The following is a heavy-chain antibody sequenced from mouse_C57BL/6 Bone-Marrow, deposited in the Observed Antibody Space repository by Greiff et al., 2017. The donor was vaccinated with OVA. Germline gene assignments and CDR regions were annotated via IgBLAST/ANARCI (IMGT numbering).Heavy chain of an antibody. Sequence: EVKVVESGGDLVKPGGSLKLSCAASGFTFSSYGMSWVRQTPDKRLEWVATISSGGSYTYYPDSVKGRFTISRDNAKNTLYLQMSSLKSEDTAMYYCARHGSSYFAYWGQGTLVTVSA. D-gene: IGHD1-1*01. CDR1: GFTFSSYG. V-gene: IGHV5-6*01. J-gene: IGHJ3*01. CDR3: ARHGSSYFAY. CDR2: ISSGGSYT.